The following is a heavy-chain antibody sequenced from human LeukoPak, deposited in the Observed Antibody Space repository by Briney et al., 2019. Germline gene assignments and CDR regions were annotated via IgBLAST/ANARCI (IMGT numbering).Heavy chain of an antibody. CDR3: AREIVGGFNPGAY. CDR2: IHNN. V-gene: IGHV4-4*02. CDR1: PDSTTSNF. Sequence: SETPSLTCTVSPDSTTSNFWSWVRQPPGKGLEWIGEIHNNPSLQSRVTISIDRSKNQIALELSSVTAADTAVYYCAREIVGGFNPGAYWGQGTLVTVSS. J-gene: IGHJ4*02. D-gene: IGHD1-14*01.